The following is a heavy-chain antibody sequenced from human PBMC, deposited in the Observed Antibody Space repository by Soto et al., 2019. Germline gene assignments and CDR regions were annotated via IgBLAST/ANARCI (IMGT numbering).Heavy chain of an antibody. J-gene: IGHJ4*02. Sequence: RASVKVSCKASGFTFTNSAVQWVRQARGQRLEYIGWIVVGSGNTNYAQKFQERVTITRDMSTSTAYMELSSLRSEDTAVYYCAAGRSYRYDYWGQGTLVTVSS. V-gene: IGHV1-58*01. D-gene: IGHD2-15*01. CDR3: AAGRSYRYDY. CDR2: IVVGSGNT. CDR1: GFTFTNSA.